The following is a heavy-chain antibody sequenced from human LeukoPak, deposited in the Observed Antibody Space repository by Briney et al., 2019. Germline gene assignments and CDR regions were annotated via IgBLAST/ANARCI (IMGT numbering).Heavy chain of an antibody. CDR1: EFTVSNKF. Sequence: PGGSLRLSCAASEFTVSNKFITWVRQAPGKGLEWVSSISSSSSYIYYADSVKGRFTISRDNAKNSLYLQMNSLRAEDTAVYYCARGYSMGIGGDFDYWGQGTLVTVSS. D-gene: IGHD3-16*01. CDR2: ISSSSSYI. V-gene: IGHV3-21*01. CDR3: ARGYSMGIGGDFDY. J-gene: IGHJ4*02.